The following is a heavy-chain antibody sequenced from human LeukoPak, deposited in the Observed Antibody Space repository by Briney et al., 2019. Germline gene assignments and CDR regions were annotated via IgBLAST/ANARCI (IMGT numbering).Heavy chain of an antibody. CDR3: ARHMYGLRLCPSDT. V-gene: IGHV4-59*08. Sequence: KPSAALALTCTSSGCSISNYYWSWIREPPGKGVGWSGYINYIGSTNYNPYLKSRVTISVDTSKSQFSLKLSSVTAADTAVYYCARHMYGLRLCPSDTWGQGTLVTVSS. J-gene: IGHJ5*02. D-gene: IGHD2-2*01. CDR1: GCSISNYY. CDR2: INYIGST.